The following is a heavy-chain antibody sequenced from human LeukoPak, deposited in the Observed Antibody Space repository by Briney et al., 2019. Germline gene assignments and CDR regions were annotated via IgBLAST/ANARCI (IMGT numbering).Heavy chain of an antibody. D-gene: IGHD5-18*01. J-gene: IGHJ4*02. CDR1: GKTLSDLS. Sequence: ASVKVSCKVSGKTLSDLSIHWLRQPPGKGLEWLGGSDPEDGERIYAQMFQGRVTMTEDTSIDTAYMELSSLRSENTAVYYCVTGFTTMAVDYFDYWGQGTLVTVSP. V-gene: IGHV1-24*01. CDR3: VTGFTTMAVDYFDY. CDR2: SDPEDGER.